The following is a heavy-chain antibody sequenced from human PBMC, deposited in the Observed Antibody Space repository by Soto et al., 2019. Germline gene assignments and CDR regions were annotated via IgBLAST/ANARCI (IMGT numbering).Heavy chain of an antibody. D-gene: IGHD3-10*01. CDR1: GFTLSTYA. CDR2: ISGSAEIT. CDR3: AHPRGYGVFDAYDF. Sequence: PGSSLRLSSAASGFTLSTYAMSCVLQAPGKGLEWVSAISGSAEITYYADSVKGRFTMSRDNSINMLYLQMNSLRTEDTAVYYCAHPRGYGVFDAYDFWGQGAMVTVS. J-gene: IGHJ3*01. V-gene: IGHV3-23*01.